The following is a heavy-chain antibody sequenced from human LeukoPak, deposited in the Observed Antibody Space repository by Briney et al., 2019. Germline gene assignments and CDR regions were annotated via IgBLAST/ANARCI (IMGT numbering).Heavy chain of an antibody. CDR3: ARVGQIGSYFDY. J-gene: IGHJ4*02. CDR2: IYYSEST. Sequence: PSETLSLTCAVSGGSISSGGYSWSWIRQPPGKGLEWIGYIYYSESTNYNPSLKSRVTISVDTSKNQFSLKLSSVTAADTAVYYCARVGQIGSYFDYWGQGTLVTVSS. D-gene: IGHD1-26*01. V-gene: IGHV4-61*08. CDR1: GGSISSGGYS.